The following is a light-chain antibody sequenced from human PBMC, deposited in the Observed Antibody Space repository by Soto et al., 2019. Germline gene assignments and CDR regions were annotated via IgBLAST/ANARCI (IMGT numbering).Light chain of an antibody. CDR1: QSIGSN. CDR2: DAS. Sequence: EIVMTQSPATLSVSPGERATLSCWASQSIGSNLAWYQQRPGQGPRLLIYDASTRATGIPARFSGSGSGTDFTLTISSQQSEDFAIYYCQQSNNWLRWTFGQGTKVEIK. J-gene: IGKJ1*01. V-gene: IGKV3-15*01. CDR3: QQSNNWLRWT.